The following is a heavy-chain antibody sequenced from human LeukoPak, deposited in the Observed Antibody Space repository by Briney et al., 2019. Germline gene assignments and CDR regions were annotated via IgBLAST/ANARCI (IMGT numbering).Heavy chain of an antibody. Sequence: GGSLRLSCLTSGFTFSDYYMTWIRQAPGKGLEWISYISSSGTTIYYADSVKGRFTISRDNAKNSLYLQMNSLRAEDTAVYYCARGYCSSTSCYERLFNSHYFDYWGQGTLVTVSS. V-gene: IGHV3-11*01. D-gene: IGHD2-2*01. J-gene: IGHJ4*02. CDR3: ARGYCSSTSCYERLFNSHYFDY. CDR1: GFTFSDYY. CDR2: ISSSGTTI.